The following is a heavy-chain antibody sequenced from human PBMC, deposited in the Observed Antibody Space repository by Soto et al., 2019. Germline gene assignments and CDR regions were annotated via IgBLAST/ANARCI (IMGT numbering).Heavy chain of an antibody. CDR1: GFTFSSYA. J-gene: IGHJ4*02. Sequence: GGSLRLSCAASGFTFSSYAMSWVRQAPGKGLEWVSAISGSGGSTYYADSVKGRFTISRDNSKNTLYLQMNSLRAEDTAVYYCAKDTQQSGYSYGTFDYWGQGTLVTVSS. CDR3: AKDTQQSGYSYGTFDY. V-gene: IGHV3-23*01. D-gene: IGHD5-18*01. CDR2: ISGSGGST.